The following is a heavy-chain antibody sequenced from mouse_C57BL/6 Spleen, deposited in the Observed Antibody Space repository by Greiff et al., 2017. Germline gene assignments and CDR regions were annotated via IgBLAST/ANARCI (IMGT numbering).Heavy chain of an antibody. D-gene: IGHD3-3*01. Sequence: VQLQQPGAELVKPGASVKLSCKASGYTFTSYWMHWVKQRPGRGLEWIGSIDPNSGGTKYNEKFKSMATLTVDKPSSTAYMQHSGLTSEDSAVFYCARGTEFSDYWGQGTTLTVSS. V-gene: IGHV1-72*01. J-gene: IGHJ2*01. CDR1: GYTFTSYW. CDR3: ARGTEFSDY. CDR2: IDPNSGGT.